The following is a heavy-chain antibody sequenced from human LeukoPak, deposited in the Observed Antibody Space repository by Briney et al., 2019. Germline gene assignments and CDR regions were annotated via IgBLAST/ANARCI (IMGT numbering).Heavy chain of an antibody. J-gene: IGHJ4*02. CDR3: ARIRWYGSSWYFDY. CDR1: GLSFSSYW. D-gene: IGHD6-13*01. Sequence: GGSLRLSCAASGLSFSSYWMSWVRQAPGKGLDWVANIKEDGSEKYYVDSVKGRFTISRDNAKNSLYLQMNSLRAEGTNTAVYYCARIRWYGSSWYFDYWGQGTLVTVSS. V-gene: IGHV3-7*01. CDR2: IKEDGSEK.